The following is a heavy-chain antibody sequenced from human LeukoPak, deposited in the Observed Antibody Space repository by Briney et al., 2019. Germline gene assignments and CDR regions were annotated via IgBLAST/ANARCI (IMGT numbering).Heavy chain of an antibody. CDR3: TRGGRDGFDI. V-gene: IGHV3-13*01. CDR2: LGTAGDR. Sequence: GGSLRHSCAASGFTFSSYDMHWVRQATGKGLEWVSGLGTAGDRYYSGSVKGRFTISRENAKSSLYLQMNSLTVGDTALYYCTRGGRDGFDIWGQGTVVTVSS. J-gene: IGHJ3*02. CDR1: GFTFSSYD. D-gene: IGHD2-15*01.